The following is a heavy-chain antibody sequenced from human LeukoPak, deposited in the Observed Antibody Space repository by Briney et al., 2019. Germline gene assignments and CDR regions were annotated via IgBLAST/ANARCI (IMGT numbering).Heavy chain of an antibody. V-gene: IGHV1-69*13. CDR1: GGTFSSYA. CDR3: ASYDNYPPHRFDS. J-gene: IGHJ5*01. CDR2: IIPISGTV. Sequence: ASVKVSCKASGGTFSSYAIRWVRRAPGEGLEWMGGIIPISGTVNYAQKFQDRVTITADESTSTAHMELSSMRSEDTVEYYCASYDNYPPHRFDSWGQGTLVTVSS. D-gene: IGHD3-9*01.